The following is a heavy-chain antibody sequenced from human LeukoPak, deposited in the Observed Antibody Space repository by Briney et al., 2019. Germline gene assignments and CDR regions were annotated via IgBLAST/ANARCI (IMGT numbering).Heavy chain of an antibody. CDR2: ISSSSSYT. CDR3: ARDFPTAQLVIKRFMDV. D-gene: IGHD3-9*01. Sequence: GGSLRLSCAASGFTFSDYYMSWIRQAPGKGLEWVSYISSSSSYTNYADSVKGRFTISRDNAKNSLYLQMNSLRAEDTAVYYCARDFPTAQLVIKRFMDVWGQGTTVTVSS. J-gene: IGHJ6*02. CDR1: GFTFSDYY. V-gene: IGHV3-11*05.